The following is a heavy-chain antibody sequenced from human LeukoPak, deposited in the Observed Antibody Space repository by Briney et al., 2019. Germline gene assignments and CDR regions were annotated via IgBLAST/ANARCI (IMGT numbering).Heavy chain of an antibody. V-gene: IGHV3-7*01. D-gene: IGHD2-15*01. CDR1: GFSFSYCW. CDR2: TKEDGSGS. Sequence: GGSLRLSCAASGFSFSYCWMSWVRQAPGKGLEWVANTKEDGSGSSYVDSVKGRFTISRDNAKNSLYLQMNSLRAEDTAVYYWAKGGVVGTRYYFDSWGQGTLVTVSS. J-gene: IGHJ4*02. CDR3: AKGGVVGTRYYFDS.